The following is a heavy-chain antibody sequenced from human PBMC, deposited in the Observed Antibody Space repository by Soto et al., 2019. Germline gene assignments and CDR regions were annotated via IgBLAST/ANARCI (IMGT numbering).Heavy chain of an antibody. V-gene: IGHV3-23*01. J-gene: IGHJ3*02. CDR3: AKVTDCGVSRCDDGTDI. D-gene: IGHD2-21*01. CDR2: ISGSGGVT. CDR1: GFTFSSYS. Sequence: EVQLLESGGGLAQPGGSLRLSCAASGFTFSSYSMNWVRQAPGKGLEWVSIISGSGGVTSYADSVKGPFTISRDNSKNSLFLQMTSLRDEDTAVYYCAKVTDCGVSRCDDGTDIWGHGTLVTVS.